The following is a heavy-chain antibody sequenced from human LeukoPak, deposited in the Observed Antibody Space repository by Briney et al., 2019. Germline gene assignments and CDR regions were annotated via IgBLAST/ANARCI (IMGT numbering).Heavy chain of an antibody. CDR1: GFTFSSYE. J-gene: IGHJ4*02. D-gene: IGHD6-25*01. Sequence: PGGSLRLSCAASGFTFSSYEMNWVRQAPGKGLEWLSYISISGSIIYYADSVKGRFTISRDNAKNSLYLQMNSLRAEDTAVYYCARDSLGVSASSDYWGQGTLVTVSS. CDR2: ISISGSII. CDR3: ARDSLGVSASSDY. V-gene: IGHV3-48*03.